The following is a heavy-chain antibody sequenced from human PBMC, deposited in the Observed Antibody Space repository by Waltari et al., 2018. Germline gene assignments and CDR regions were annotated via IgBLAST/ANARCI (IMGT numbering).Heavy chain of an antibody. D-gene: IGHD4-17*01. V-gene: IGHV3-7*01. CDR2: IKQDGSEK. CDR3: AREGTTVTTYYYYYMDV. J-gene: IGHJ6*03. Sequence: EVQLVESGGGLVQPGGSLRLSCAASGFTFRSYWMSWVRPAPGKGLEWVANIKQDGSEKYYVDSVKGRFTISRDNAKNSLYLQMNSLRAEDTAVYYCAREGTTVTTYYYYYMDVWGKGTTVTVSS. CDR1: GFTFRSYW.